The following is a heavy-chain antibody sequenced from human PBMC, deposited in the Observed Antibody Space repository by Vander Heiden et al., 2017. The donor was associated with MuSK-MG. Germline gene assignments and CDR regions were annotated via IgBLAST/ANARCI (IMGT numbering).Heavy chain of an antibody. J-gene: IGHJ6*02. CDR1: GGTFRGYA. V-gene: IGHV1-69*01. D-gene: IGHD6-13*01. Sequence: QVQLVQSGAEVKKPGSSVKVSCKVSGGTFRGYAISWVRQAPGQGLEWMGGIIPIFGTANYAQKFQGRVTITADESTSTAYMELSSLRSEDTAVYYCARVRAAAGTWDYYYYGMDVWGQGTTVTVSS. CDR3: ARVRAAAGTWDYYYYGMDV. CDR2: IIPIFGTA.